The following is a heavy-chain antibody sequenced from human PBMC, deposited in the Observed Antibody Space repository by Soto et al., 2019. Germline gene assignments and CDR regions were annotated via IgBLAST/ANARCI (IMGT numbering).Heavy chain of an antibody. J-gene: IGHJ4*02. D-gene: IGHD7-27*01. CDR3: VREDGLVGSNSAFDY. CDR2: ITAGGYST. CDR1: GFAFSSHA. Sequence: GGSLRLSCAVSGFAFSSHAMSWVRQAPGRGLEWVSSITAGGYSTYYADSVKGRFAISRDNSKNTLYLQMNSLKVEDTAVYYCVREDGLVGSNSAFDYWGQGTLVTVSS. V-gene: IGHV3-23*01.